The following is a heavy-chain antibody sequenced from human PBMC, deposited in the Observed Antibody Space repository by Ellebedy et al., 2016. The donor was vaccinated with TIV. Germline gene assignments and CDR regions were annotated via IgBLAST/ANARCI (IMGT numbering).Heavy chain of an antibody. CDR1: GYSFTSYY. V-gene: IGHV1-46*01. CDR2: INPSGGST. Sequence: ASVKVSCXASGYSFTSYYMHWVRQAPGQGLEWMGIINPSGGSTSYAQKFQGRVTMTRDTSTSTVYMELSSLRSEDTAVYYCARDKWELLVRRGVLDYWGQGTLVTVSS. CDR3: ARDKWELLVRRGVLDY. J-gene: IGHJ4*02. D-gene: IGHD1-26*01.